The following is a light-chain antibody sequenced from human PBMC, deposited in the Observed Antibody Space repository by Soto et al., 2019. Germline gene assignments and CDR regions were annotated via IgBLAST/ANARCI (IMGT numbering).Light chain of an antibody. CDR3: CSYAGSRGVV. CDR2: EGS. J-gene: IGLJ2*01. CDR1: SSDVGSYNL. V-gene: IGLV2-23*01. Sequence: QSVLTQPASMSGSPGQSITISCTGTSSDVGSYNLVSWYQQHPGKAPKLMIYEGSKRPSGVSNRFSGSKSGNTASLTISGLQAEDEADYYCCSYAGSRGVVFGGGTKLTVL.